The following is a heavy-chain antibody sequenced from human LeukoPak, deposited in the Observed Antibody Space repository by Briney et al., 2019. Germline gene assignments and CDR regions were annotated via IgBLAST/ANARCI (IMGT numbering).Heavy chain of an antibody. J-gene: IGHJ4*02. D-gene: IGHD1-26*01. Sequence: GASVKVSCKASGYTFTSYGISWVRQAPGQGLEWMGWISAYNGNTNYAQKLQGRVTMTTDTSTSTAYMELRSLRSDDTAVYYCARDRGGNFIVGATPPMYYWGQGTLVTVSS. CDR2: ISAYNGNT. CDR3: ARDRGGNFIVGATPPMYY. CDR1: GYTFTSYG. V-gene: IGHV1-18*01.